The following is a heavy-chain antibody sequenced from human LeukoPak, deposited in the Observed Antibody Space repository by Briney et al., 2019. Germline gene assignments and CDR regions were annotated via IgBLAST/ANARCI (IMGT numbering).Heavy chain of an antibody. CDR1: GFMFDDYA. CDR2: ISWNGGSI. D-gene: IGHD3-22*01. Sequence: GGSLRLSCATSGFMFDDYAMYWVRQRPGKGLEWVAGISWNGGSIGYADSVKGRLTICRDNGKKSLFLAMNNLRPEDTALYYCAKGGVRYYDTSGYWGDDWGQGTLVTVSS. V-gene: IGHV3-9*01. CDR3: AKGGVRYYDTSGYWGDD. J-gene: IGHJ4*02.